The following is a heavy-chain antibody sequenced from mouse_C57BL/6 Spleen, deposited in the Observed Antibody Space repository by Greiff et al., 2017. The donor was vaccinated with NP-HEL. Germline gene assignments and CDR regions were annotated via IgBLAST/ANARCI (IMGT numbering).Heavy chain of an antibody. V-gene: IGHV1-26*01. J-gene: IGHJ1*03. CDR1: GYTFTDYY. D-gene: IGHD1-1*01. CDR3: ARSRLLTVFWYFDV. CDR2: INPNNGGT. Sequence: EVQLQQSVPELVKPGASVKISCKASGYTFTDYYMNWVKQSHGKSLEWIGDINPNNGGTSYNQKFKGKATLTVDKSSSTAYMELRSLTSEDSAVYYCARSRLLTVFWYFDVWGTGTTVTVSS.